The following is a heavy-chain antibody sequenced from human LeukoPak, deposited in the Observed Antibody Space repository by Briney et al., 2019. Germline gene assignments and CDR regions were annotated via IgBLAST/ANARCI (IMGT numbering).Heavy chain of an antibody. D-gene: IGHD3-10*01. CDR1: GSTFTSYG. V-gene: IGHV1-18*01. CDR2: ISPYNGNT. Sequence: APVKVSCKASGSTFTSYGINWVRQAPGQGLEWMGWISPYNGNTNYAQNLQGRVTMTTDTSTRTAYMEVRGLRSDHTAVYYCARDVAPGTASRDDAFDIWGQGTMVTVSS. CDR3: ARDVAPGTASRDDAFDI. J-gene: IGHJ3*02.